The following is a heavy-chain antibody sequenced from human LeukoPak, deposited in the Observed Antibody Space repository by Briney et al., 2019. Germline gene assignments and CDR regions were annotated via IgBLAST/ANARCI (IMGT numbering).Heavy chain of an antibody. CDR2: IYYSGST. D-gene: IGHD2-2*01. V-gene: IGHV4-39*01. CDR3: ARHRIVVVPAASGAFDV. Sequence: SETLSLTCTVSGGSISSSSYYWGWIRQPPGKGLEWIGSIYYSGSTYYNPSLKSRVTISVDTSKNQFSLKLSSVTAADTAVYYCARHRIVVVPAASGAFDVWGQGTMVIVSS. CDR1: GGSISSSSYY. J-gene: IGHJ3*01.